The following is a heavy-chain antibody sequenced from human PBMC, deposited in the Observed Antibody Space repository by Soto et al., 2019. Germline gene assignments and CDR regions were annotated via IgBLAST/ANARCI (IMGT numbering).Heavy chain of an antibody. CDR3: ARDQGPGTLGSDY. J-gene: IGHJ4*02. CDR2: IWYDGSNK. D-gene: IGHD2-15*01. CDR1: GFTFSSYG. V-gene: IGHV3-33*01. Sequence: GGSLRLSCAASGFTFSSYGMHWVRQAPGKGLEWVAVIWYDGSNKYYADSVKGRFTISRDNSKNTLYLQMNSLRAEDTAVYYCARDQGPGTLGSDYWGQGTLVTVSS.